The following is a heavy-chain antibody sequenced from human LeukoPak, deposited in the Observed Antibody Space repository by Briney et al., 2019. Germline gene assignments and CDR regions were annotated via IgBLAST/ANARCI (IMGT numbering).Heavy chain of an antibody. D-gene: IGHD3-16*02. J-gene: IGHJ3*02. CDR3: ARDCDYDYVWGSYRPGAFDI. CDR2: ISSSSSYI. CDR1: GFTFSSYS. Sequence: KAGGSLRLSCAASGFTFSSYSVNWVRQAPGKGLEWVSSISSSSSYIYYADSVKGRFTISRDNAKNSLYLQMNSLRAEDTAVYYCARDCDYDYVWGSYRPGAFDIWGQGTMVTVSS. V-gene: IGHV3-21*01.